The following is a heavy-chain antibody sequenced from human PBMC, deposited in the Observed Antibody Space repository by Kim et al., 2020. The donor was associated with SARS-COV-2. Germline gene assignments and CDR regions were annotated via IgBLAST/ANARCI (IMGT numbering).Heavy chain of an antibody. D-gene: IGHD2-15*01. Sequence: GGSLRLSCAASGFTFTNYWVHWVRQPPGRGLLWVSRINLDGAADYANSVEGRFTTSRDNAKSTFFLQMSDLGADDTAVYYCVRGTRDYSGIDYWGQGVLVTVSS. J-gene: IGHJ4*02. CDR3: VRGTRDYSGIDY. CDR1: GFTFTNYW. V-gene: IGHV3-74*01. CDR2: INLDGAA.